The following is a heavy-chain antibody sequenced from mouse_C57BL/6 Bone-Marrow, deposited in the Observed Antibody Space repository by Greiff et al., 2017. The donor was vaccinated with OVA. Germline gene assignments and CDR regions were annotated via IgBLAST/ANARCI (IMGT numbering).Heavy chain of an antibody. CDR2: ISDGGSYT. Sequence: EVNVVESGGGLVKPGGSLKLSCAASGFTFSSYAMSWVRQTPEKRLEWVATISDGGSYTYYPDNVKGRFTISRDNAKNNLYLQMSHLKSEDTAMYYCARDRRSPYYFDYWGQGTTLTVSS. J-gene: IGHJ2*01. D-gene: IGHD1-1*01. CDR3: ARDRRSPYYFDY. CDR1: GFTFSSYA. V-gene: IGHV5-4*01.